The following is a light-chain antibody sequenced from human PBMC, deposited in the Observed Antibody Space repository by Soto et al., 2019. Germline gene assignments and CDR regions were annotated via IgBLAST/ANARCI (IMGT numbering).Light chain of an antibody. CDR1: SNDVGAYNF. CDR2: AVI. CDR3: CSYAASFWV. Sequence: QSALTQPRSVSGSPGQSVTISCAGTSNDVGAYNFVSWYQQHPGKAPKLIIYAVIKRPSGVPDRFSSSKSGNTASLTISGLQTEDEADYYCCSYAASFWVFGGGTKLTVL. V-gene: IGLV2-11*01. J-gene: IGLJ3*02.